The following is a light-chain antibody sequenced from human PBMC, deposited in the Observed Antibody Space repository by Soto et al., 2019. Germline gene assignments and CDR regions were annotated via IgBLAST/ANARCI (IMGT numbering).Light chain of an antibody. Sequence: EIVLTQSPATLSLSPGERATLSCRASQSVSSYLAWYQQKPGQAPRLLIYDASNRATGIPARFSGSGSGTDFTLTISSLQSEDFAVYFCQQYDNLPLTFGPGTKVDIK. CDR2: DAS. CDR3: QQYDNLPLT. V-gene: IGKV3-11*01. CDR1: QSVSSY. J-gene: IGKJ3*01.